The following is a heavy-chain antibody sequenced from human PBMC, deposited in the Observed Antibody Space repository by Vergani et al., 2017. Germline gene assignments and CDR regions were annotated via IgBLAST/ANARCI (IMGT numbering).Heavy chain of an antibody. CDR2: MSPDSGNR. D-gene: IGHD4-11*01. CDR3: ARDYSNNNYFDP. V-gene: IGHV1-8*01. CDR1: GYSFPSHD. J-gene: IGHJ5*02. Sequence: QVQLVQSGAEVKKPGASVKVSCEASGYSFPSHDIYWVRQAPGQGLEWMGWMSPDSGNRGFAQNFQGRISMTRNTSINTAYMELSSLTSEDTAIYYCARDYSNNNYFDPWGQGTLVTVSS.